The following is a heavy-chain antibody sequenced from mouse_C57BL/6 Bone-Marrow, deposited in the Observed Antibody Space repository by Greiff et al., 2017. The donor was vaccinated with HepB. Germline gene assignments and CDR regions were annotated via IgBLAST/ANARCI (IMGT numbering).Heavy chain of an antibody. D-gene: IGHD1-1*01. V-gene: IGHV14-3*01. CDR1: GFNFTNSY. Sequence: VQLQQSVAELVRPGASVKVSCTASGFNFTNSYMHWVKQRPEQGLEWIGRIDPANGNTKYAAKFQGKATITADTSSNTAYLQLSGLTSEDTASYYGDNYGSGLDYWGQGTTLTVSS. CDR3: DNYGSGLDY. J-gene: IGHJ2*01. CDR2: IDPANGNT.